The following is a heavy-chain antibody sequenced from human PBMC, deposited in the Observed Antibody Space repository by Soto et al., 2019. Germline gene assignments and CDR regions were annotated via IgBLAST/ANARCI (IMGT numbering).Heavy chain of an antibody. CDR1: GFTFSSYG. CDR3: ASLYYDSSGYDNYYGMDV. V-gene: IGHV3-30*03. CDR2: ISYDGSNK. Sequence: GGSLILSCAASGFTFSSYGMHWVRQAPGKGLEWVAVISYDGSNKYYADSVKGRFTISRDNSKNTLYLQMNSLRAEDTAVYYCASLYYDSSGYDNYYGMDVWGQGNTVTVSS. D-gene: IGHD3-22*01. J-gene: IGHJ6*02.